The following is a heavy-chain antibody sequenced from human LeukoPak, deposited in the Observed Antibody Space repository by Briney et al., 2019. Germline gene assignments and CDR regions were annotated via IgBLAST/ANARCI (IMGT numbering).Heavy chain of an antibody. Sequence: SETLSLTCAVYGGSFSGYYWSWIRQPPGKGLEWIGEINNSGSTNYNPSLKSRVTISVDTSKNQFSLKLSSVTAADTAVYYCARARVGYCSSTSCIKSAFDIWGQGTMVTVSS. CDR3: ARARVGYCSSTSCIKSAFDI. CDR2: INNSGST. J-gene: IGHJ3*02. CDR1: GGSFSGYY. D-gene: IGHD2-2*01. V-gene: IGHV4-34*01.